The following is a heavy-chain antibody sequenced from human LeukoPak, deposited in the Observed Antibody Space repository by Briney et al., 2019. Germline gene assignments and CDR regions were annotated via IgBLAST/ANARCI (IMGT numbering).Heavy chain of an antibody. CDR3: ARGHPSYGGNPYYFDY. CDR1: GYTFTSYD. V-gene: IGHV1-8*01. CDR2: MNPNSGNT. D-gene: IGHD4-23*01. Sequence: ASVKVSCKASGYTFTSYDINWVRQATGQGLEWMGWMNPNSGNTGYAQKFQGRVTMTRNTSISTAYMELSSLRSEDMAVYYCARGHPSYGGNPYYFDYWGQGTLVTVSS. J-gene: IGHJ4*02.